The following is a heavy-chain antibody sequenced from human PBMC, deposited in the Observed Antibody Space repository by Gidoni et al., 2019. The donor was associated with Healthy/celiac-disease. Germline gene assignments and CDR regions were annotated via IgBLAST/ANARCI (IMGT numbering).Heavy chain of an antibody. Sequence: QVQLVESGGGVVQPGRSLRLSCPASGFTFSSYGMAWVRQARGKGREWVAVIWYDGSNKYYADSVKGRFTISRDNSKNTLYLQMNSLRAEDTAVYYCAKPRGWELLPGDAFDIWGQGTMVTVSS. CDR2: IWYDGSNK. CDR1: GFTFSSYG. V-gene: IGHV3-33*06. J-gene: IGHJ3*02. D-gene: IGHD1-26*01. CDR3: AKPRGWELLPGDAFDI.